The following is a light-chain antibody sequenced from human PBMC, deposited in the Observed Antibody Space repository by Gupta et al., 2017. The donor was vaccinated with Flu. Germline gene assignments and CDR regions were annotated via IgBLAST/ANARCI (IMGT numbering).Light chain of an antibody. CDR1: QDIRKD. J-gene: IGKJ4*02. V-gene: IGKV1-17*01. CDR2: AAS. CDR3: LQHKTYPLT. Sequence: QLTPSPSSVSASVGDRVTITCRASQDIRKDLAWFQQKPGQAPKRLIYAASSLQSGVPSRFRGSGFGTEFTLTITSLQSEDFAAYYCLQHKTYPLTFGGGTKVEI.